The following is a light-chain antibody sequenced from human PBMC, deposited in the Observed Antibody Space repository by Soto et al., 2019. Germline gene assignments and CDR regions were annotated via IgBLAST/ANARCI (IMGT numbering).Light chain of an antibody. CDR1: QNIHNH. CDR3: QQYNNWPRT. CDR2: GAS. Sequence: DKLMSQSPATLSVSPGERVTLSCRASQNIHNHMSWFLQKPGQAPRLLIYGASSRATGIPDRFSGSGSGTDFTLTISSLQSEDFAVYYCQQYNNWPRTFGQGTKVDIK. J-gene: IGKJ1*01. V-gene: IGKV3D-15*01.